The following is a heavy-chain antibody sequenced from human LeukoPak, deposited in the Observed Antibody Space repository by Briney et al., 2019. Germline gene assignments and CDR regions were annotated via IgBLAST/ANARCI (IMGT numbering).Heavy chain of an antibody. D-gene: IGHD3-22*01. CDR2: FYPDDSDA. Sequence: GDSLKISCKASGYTFTTYWIAWVRPVPGKGLEWMGIFYPDDSDARYSPSFQGLVTFSADERGNIAYLQWSSLKAWDSGIYYCARGYYFDSSGYYSDFWGQGTLVTVSS. J-gene: IGHJ4*02. V-gene: IGHV5-51*01. CDR3: ARGYYFDSSGYYSDF. CDR1: GYTFTTYW.